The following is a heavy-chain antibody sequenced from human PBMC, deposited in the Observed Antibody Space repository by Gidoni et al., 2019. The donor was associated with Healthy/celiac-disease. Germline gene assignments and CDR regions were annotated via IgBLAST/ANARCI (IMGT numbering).Heavy chain of an antibody. Sequence: QLQLQESGPGLVKPSETLSLTCTVSGGSITSSSYYWGWIRQPPGKGLAWIGSIYYSGSTYYNPSLKSRVTISVDTAKNQFSLKLSSVTAADTAVYYCASLRPYSNYEAYVDYWGQGTLVTVSS. D-gene: IGHD4-4*01. V-gene: IGHV4-39*01. CDR2: IYYSGST. CDR1: GGSITSSSYY. CDR3: ASLRPYSNYEAYVDY. J-gene: IGHJ4*02.